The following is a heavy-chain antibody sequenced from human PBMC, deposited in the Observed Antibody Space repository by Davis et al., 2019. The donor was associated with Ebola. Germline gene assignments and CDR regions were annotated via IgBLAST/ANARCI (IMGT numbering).Heavy chain of an antibody. D-gene: IGHD6-19*01. J-gene: IGHJ4*02. CDR2: IYYSGTT. V-gene: IGHV4-59*01. CDR3: ARGSQWLGPDY. CDR1: GCSFSTYY. Sequence: SETLSLTCTVSGCSFSTYYWSWVRQPPGKGLEWVAYIYYSGTTHYNPSLRGRVTISVDTSKKHFSLKLGSVTAADTAVYYCARGSQWLGPDYWCQGTLVTVSS.